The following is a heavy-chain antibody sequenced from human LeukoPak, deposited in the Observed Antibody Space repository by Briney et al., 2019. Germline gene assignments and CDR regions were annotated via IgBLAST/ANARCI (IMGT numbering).Heavy chain of an antibody. CDR2: ISRTSNAI. J-gene: IGHJ4*02. Sequence: GGSMRLSCAASGFIFSSYSMSWVRQAPGKGLQWLSYISRTSNAIQYTGSVRGRFTISRDNSKNTLYLQMNSLRAEDTAVYYCATTPDGYNFYHFDYWGQGTLVTVSS. V-gene: IGHV3-48*01. CDR1: GFIFSSYS. D-gene: IGHD5-24*01. CDR3: ATTPDGYNFYHFDY.